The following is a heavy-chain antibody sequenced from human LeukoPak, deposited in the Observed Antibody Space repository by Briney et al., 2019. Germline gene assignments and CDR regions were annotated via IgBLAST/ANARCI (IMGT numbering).Heavy chain of an antibody. CDR3: ARQGAADPSKYYFDY. Sequence: GGSLRLSCAASGFTFSSYGTHWVRQAPGKGLEWVAVIWYDGSNKYYADSVKGRFTISRDNSKNTLYLQMNSLRAEDTAVYYCARQGAADPSKYYFDYWGQGTLVTVSS. CDR1: GFTFSSYG. J-gene: IGHJ4*02. V-gene: IGHV3-33*01. D-gene: IGHD6-13*01. CDR2: IWYDGSNK.